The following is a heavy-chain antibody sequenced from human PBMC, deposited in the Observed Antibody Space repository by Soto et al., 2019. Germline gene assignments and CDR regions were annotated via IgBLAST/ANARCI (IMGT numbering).Heavy chain of an antibody. Sequence: EAQLLQSGGGLVPPGGSLRLSCVASGFAFGIYPMPWVRQTPGKGLQWISTISGSGGMTDYEDSVRGRFTVSIDHSKDTVHLQMTSLRADDTAVYYCAKDRTMARGIRAFDIWGQGTTVTISS. CDR2: ISGSGGMT. CDR1: GFAFGIYP. V-gene: IGHV3-23*01. CDR3: AKDRTMARGIRAFDI. D-gene: IGHD3-10*01. J-gene: IGHJ3*02.